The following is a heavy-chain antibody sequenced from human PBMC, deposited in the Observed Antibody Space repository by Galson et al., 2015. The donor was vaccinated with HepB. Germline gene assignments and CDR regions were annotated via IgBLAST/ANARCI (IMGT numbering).Heavy chain of an antibody. D-gene: IGHD4/OR15-4a*01. CDR2: ISAHSGDT. V-gene: IGHV1-18*04. Sequence: SVKVSCKASGYTFTTNGISWVRQAPGQGLEWMGWISAHSGDTKYAQKLQGRVTMTRDTSTSRVYVELRSLRSDDTAAYYCARDRDYRLDYWGQGTLVTVSS. CDR1: GYTFTTNG. J-gene: IGHJ4*02. CDR3: ARDRDYRLDY.